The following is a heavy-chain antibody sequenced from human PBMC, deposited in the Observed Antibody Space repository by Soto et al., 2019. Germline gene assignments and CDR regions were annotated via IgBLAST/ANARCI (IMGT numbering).Heavy chain of an antibody. V-gene: IGHV3-30*18. D-gene: IGHD6-19*01. CDR2: VSHDGRNT. J-gene: IGHJ4*02. CDR3: AKGGRQWLVTSGFNY. CDR1: GFTFSDYA. Sequence: VQLVESGGGVVQPGRSLRLSCAASGFTFSDYAMHWVRQAPGKGLEVVAVVSHDGRNTHYADSVKGRFTISRDSSKNTVSLEMTSLRAEDMAVYYCAKGGRQWLVTSGFNYWGQGALVTVSS.